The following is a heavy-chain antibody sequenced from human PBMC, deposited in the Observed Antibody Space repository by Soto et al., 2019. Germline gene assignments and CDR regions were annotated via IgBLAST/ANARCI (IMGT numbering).Heavy chain of an antibody. CDR1: GGSISSYY. V-gene: IGHV4-59*01. Sequence: PSETLSLTCTVSGGSISSYYWSWIRQPPGKGLEWIGYIYYSGSTNYNPSLKSRVTISVDTSKNQFSLKLSSVTAADTAVYYCARVVNTIFDAFDIWGQGTMVTVSS. D-gene: IGHD3-3*01. CDR3: ARVVNTIFDAFDI. J-gene: IGHJ3*02. CDR2: IYYSGST.